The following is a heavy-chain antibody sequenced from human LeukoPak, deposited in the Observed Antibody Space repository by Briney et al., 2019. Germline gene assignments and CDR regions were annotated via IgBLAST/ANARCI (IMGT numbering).Heavy chain of an antibody. D-gene: IGHD3-3*01. CDR2: IYPGDSDT. J-gene: IGHJ4*02. CDR1: GYSFTSYW. Sequence: GESLKISCKGSGYSFTSYWIGWVRQMPGKGLEWMGIIYPGDSDTRYSPSFQGQVTISADKSISTAYLQWSSLNASDTAMYYCARPKDVLRFLEWYFDYWGQGTLVTVSS. V-gene: IGHV5-51*01. CDR3: ARPKDVLRFLEWYFDY.